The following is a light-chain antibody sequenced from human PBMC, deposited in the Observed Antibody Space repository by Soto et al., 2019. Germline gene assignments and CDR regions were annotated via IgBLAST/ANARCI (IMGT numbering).Light chain of an antibody. CDR3: PLYGRSPWP. J-gene: IGKJ1*01. CDR2: GAS. V-gene: IGKV3-20*01. Sequence: VLSKSPGTLSLSPGDRATLSCRASQSVSSRFLAWYQQKHGQPPSLLIYGASSRATGIPDRFSGSASGTAFTLTISILEPEDFTVDYCPLYGRSPWPFGQGTNVDI. CDR1: QSVSSRF.